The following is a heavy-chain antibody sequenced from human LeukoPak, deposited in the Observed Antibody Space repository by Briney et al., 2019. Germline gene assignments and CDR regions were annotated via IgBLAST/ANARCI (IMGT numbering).Heavy chain of an antibody. D-gene: IGHD3-9*01. CDR2: IYYSGST. CDR1: GGSVSSGSYY. V-gene: IGHV4-61*01. J-gene: IGHJ4*02. Sequence: SETLSLTCTVSGGSVSSGSYYWSWIRQPPGKXXXXXXYIYYSGSTNYNPSFKSRVTISVDTSKNQFSLKLSSVTAADTAVYYCAREVRYFDWLATYDYWGQGTLVTVSS. CDR3: AREVRYFDWLATYDY.